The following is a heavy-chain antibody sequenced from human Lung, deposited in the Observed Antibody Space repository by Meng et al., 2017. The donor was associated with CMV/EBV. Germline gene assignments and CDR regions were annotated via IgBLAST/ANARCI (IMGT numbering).Heavy chain of an antibody. D-gene: IGHD2-2*01. CDR3: ARVSCSSTSCYDY. V-gene: IGHV4-38-2*02. Sequence: SXTLSLXCTVSGYSISSGYYWGWIRQPPGKGLEWIWSIYHSGSTYYNPSLKSRVTISVDTSKNQFSLKLSSVTAADTAVYYCARVSCSSTSCYDYWGQGTLVTVSS. J-gene: IGHJ4*02. CDR2: IYHSGST. CDR1: GYSISSGYY.